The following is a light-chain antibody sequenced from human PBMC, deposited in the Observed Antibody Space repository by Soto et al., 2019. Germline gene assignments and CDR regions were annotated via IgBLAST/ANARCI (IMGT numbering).Light chain of an antibody. CDR1: QSVSSNY. CDR3: QQYGGSHRT. CDR2: GAS. Sequence: EIVWTQSPGTLSLSPGQRATLSCSASQSVSSNYLAWYQQKSGQAPRLLIYGASSRATGIPDRFSGSGSGTDFTLTISRLEPEDFAVYYCQQYGGSHRTFGQGTQVDIK. V-gene: IGKV3-20*01. J-gene: IGKJ1*01.